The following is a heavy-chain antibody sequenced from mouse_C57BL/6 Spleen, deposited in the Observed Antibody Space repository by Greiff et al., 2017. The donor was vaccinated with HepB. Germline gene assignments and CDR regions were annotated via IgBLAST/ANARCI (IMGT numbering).Heavy chain of an antibody. V-gene: IGHV3-6*01. J-gene: IGHJ3*01. D-gene: IGHD2-3*01. CDR3: ARADGYPAWFAY. CDR1: GYSITSGYY. Sequence: VQLKESGPGLVKPSQSLSLTCSVTGYSITSGYYWNWIRQFPGNKLEWMGYISYDGSNNYNPSLKNRISITRDTSKNQFFLKLNSVTTEDTATYYCARADGYPAWFAYWGQGTLVTVSA. CDR2: ISYDGSN.